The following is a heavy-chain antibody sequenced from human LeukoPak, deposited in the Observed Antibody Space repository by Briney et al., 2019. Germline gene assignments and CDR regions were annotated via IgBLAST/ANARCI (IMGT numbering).Heavy chain of an antibody. J-gene: IGHJ4*02. CDR1: GISFSNYD. CDR3: AKNSGYNNDWFDY. CDR2: IRYDGSNE. V-gene: IGHV3-30*02. Sequence: TGGSLRLSCAASGISFSNYDMHWVRQAPGKGLEWVAFIRYDGSNEYYADSVKGRLTISRDNSKNTLYLQMNSLRTEDTAVYYCAKNSGYNNDWFDYWGQGTLVTVSS. D-gene: IGHD6-19*01.